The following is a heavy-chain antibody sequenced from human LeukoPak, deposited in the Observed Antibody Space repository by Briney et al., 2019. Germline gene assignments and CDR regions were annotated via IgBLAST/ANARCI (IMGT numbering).Heavy chain of an antibody. D-gene: IGHD6-13*01. CDR3: ARHRSSSWFDFDY. CDR1: GGSISSYY. Sequence: SETLSLTCTVSGGSISSYYWSWIRQPPGKGLEWIGYIYYSGSTNYNPSLKSRVTISVDTSKNQFSLKLSSVTAADTAVYYCARHRSSSWFDFDYWGPGTLVTVSS. CDR2: IYYSGST. V-gene: IGHV4-59*08. J-gene: IGHJ4*02.